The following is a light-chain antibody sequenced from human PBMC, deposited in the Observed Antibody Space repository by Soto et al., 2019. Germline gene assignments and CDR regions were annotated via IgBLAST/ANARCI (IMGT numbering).Light chain of an antibody. J-gene: IGKJ1*01. CDR2: DAS. CDR3: QQYYNWPPWT. Sequence: EIVMTQSPATLSVSPGERATLSCRASQSVSSNLAWYQQKPGQAPRLLIYDASTRATGIPARFSGSGSGTEFTLTISSLQSEDFAVYYCQQYYNWPPWTFGQGTKVDIK. V-gene: IGKV3-15*01. CDR1: QSVSSN.